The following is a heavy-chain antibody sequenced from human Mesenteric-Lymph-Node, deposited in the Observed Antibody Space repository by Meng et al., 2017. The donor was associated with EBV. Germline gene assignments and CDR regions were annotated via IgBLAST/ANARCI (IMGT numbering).Heavy chain of an antibody. V-gene: IGHV4-30-2*06. CDR2: VHHSGLT. J-gene: IGHJ4*02. CDR3: AGGDYVNQFNY. CDR1: GGSVNSDGYS. Sequence: QLQLQESGSGLVKPSPTLSLTCTVSGGSVNSDGYSLSWIRQSPEKGLEWIGYVHHSGLTYYNPSLETRVIISLERSKNQFSLKLTSVTAADTAVYYCAGGDYVNQFNYWGQGTLVTVSS. D-gene: IGHD4-17*01.